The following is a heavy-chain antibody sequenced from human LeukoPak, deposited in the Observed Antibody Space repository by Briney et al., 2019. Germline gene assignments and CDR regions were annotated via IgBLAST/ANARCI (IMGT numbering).Heavy chain of an antibody. CDR2: IYYSGST. Sequence: SETLSLTRTVSGGSISSYYWSWIRQPPGKGLEWIGYIYYSGSTNYNPSLKSRVTISVDTSKNQFSLKLSSVTAADTAVYYCARDRSGSYYGMDVWGQGTTVTVSS. D-gene: IGHD1-26*01. V-gene: IGHV4-59*01. J-gene: IGHJ6*02. CDR3: ARDRSGSYYGMDV. CDR1: GGSISSYY.